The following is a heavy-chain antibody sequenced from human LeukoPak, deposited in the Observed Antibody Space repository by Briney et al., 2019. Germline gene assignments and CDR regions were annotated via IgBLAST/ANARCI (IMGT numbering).Heavy chain of an antibody. CDR3: ARENYCTNGVCWAFDP. V-gene: IGHV4-39*07. Sequence: SETLSLTCSVSGGSISSSDYYWSWTRQPPGKGLEWLGNIYYTGSTSYNPSLKSRVTLSVDTFKNQFSLHLSSVTAADTAVYYCARENYCTNGVCWAFDPWGQGTLVTVSS. CDR1: GGSISSSDYY. D-gene: IGHD2-8*01. CDR2: IYYTGST. J-gene: IGHJ5*02.